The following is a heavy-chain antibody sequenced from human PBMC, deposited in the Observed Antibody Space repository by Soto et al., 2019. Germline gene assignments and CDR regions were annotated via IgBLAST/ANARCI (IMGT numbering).Heavy chain of an antibody. V-gene: IGHV1-69*01. Sequence: VQLVQSGAEVKKPGSSVKLSCKASGGTFNRYTISWVRQAPGQGLEWMGGIIPIFGTANYAQKFQGRVAIITDESTSAAYMELRRLRSEDTAVYYCALCVFRDGNNSKYNYSGMNVWGQGTTVTVCS. J-gene: IGHJ6*02. CDR2: IIPIFGTA. CDR3: ALCVFRDGNNSKYNYSGMNV. D-gene: IGHD1-1*01. CDR1: GGTFNRYT.